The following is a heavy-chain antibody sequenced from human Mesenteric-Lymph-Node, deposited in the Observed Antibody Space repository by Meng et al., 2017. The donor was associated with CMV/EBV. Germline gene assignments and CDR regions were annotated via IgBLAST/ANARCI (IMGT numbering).Heavy chain of an antibody. Sequence: GESLKISCVASGFMFSTYAMHWVRQAPGKGLEWVAVISNDGDVKYHADSVKGRFTISRDNSKNTLYLQMNSLRAEDTAVYYCAKDSVNWNYPYYYYYYGMDVWGQGTTVTVSS. CDR2: ISNDGDVK. D-gene: IGHD1-7*01. CDR3: AKDSVNWNYPYYYYYYGMDV. V-gene: IGHV3-30-3*01. CDR1: GFMFSTYA. J-gene: IGHJ6*02.